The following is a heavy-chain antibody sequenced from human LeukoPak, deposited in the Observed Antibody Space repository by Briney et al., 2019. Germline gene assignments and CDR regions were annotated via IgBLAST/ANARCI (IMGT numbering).Heavy chain of an antibody. D-gene: IGHD3-10*01. V-gene: IGHV3-53*01. J-gene: IGHJ3*02. CDR2: NYSGTTT. Sequence: PGGSLRLSCAASGFTVNSNFMTWVRQAPGKGLEWVSVNYSGTTTSYSDSVKGRFTISRDNSKNMLYLQMNSLRAEDTAVYYCGREAMSRGVVDMWGQGTMVTVSS. CDR1: GFTVNSNF. CDR3: GREAMSRGVVDM.